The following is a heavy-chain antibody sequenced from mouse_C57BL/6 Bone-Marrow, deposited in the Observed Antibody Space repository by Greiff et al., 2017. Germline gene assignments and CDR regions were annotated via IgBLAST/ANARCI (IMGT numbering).Heavy chain of an antibody. V-gene: IGHV1-26*01. J-gene: IGHJ2*01. CDR1: GYTFTDYY. D-gene: IGHD2-2*01. CDR3: ARAPDGYDYFDY. CDR2: INPNNGGT. Sequence: EVQLQQSGPELVKPGASVKISCKASGYTFTDYYMNWVKQSPGKSLEWIGDINPNNGGTSYNQKFKGKATLTVDKSSSTAYMELRSLTSEDSAGYEGARAPDGYDYFDYWGEDTTLTVSS.